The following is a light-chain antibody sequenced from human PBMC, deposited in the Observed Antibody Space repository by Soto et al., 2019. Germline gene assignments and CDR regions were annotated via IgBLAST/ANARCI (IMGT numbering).Light chain of an antibody. CDR1: QSISSNF. Sequence: EIVLTQSPGTLSLSPGERATLSCRASQSISSNFLAWYQQTPGQAPRLLIHGVSSRATGIPDRFSGSGSGTDFTLTISRLEPEDFAVYYCQQYGSSPYTFGQGTKLEIK. CDR3: QQYGSSPYT. V-gene: IGKV3-20*01. J-gene: IGKJ2*01. CDR2: GVS.